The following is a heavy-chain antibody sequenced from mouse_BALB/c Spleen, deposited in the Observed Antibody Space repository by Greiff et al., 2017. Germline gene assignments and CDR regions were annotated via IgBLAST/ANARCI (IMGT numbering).Heavy chain of an antibody. CDR3: ARAGAMDY. Sequence: EVMLVESGGGLVQPGGSRKLSCAASGFTFSDYGMAWVRQAPGKGPEWVAFISNLAYSIYYADTVTGRFTISRENAENTLYLEMSSLRSEDTAMYYCARAGAMDYWGQGTSVTVSS. CDR2: ISNLAYSI. CDR1: GFTFSDYG. J-gene: IGHJ4*01. V-gene: IGHV5-15*02.